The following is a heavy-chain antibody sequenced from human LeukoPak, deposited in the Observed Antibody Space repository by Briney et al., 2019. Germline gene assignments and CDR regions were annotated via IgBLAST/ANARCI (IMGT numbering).Heavy chain of an antibody. CDR1: GFTFSSYG. J-gene: IGHJ5*02. V-gene: IGHV3-30*18. Sequence: PGRSLRLSCAASGFTFSSYGMHWVRQAPGKGLGWVAVISYDGGNKYYADSVKGRFTISRDNSKNTLYLQMNSLRAEDTAVYYCAKGTPRRGYCSGGSCYRNWFDPWGQGTLVTVSS. CDR2: ISYDGGNK. D-gene: IGHD2-15*01. CDR3: AKGTPRRGYCSGGSCYRNWFDP.